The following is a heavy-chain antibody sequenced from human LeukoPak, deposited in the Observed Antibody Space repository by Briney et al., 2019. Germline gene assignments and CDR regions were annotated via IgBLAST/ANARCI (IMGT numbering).Heavy chain of an antibody. CDR3: ARSRPAPEGGYNWNVWKKQKDHYYGMDV. D-gene: IGHD1-20*01. CDR1: GYTFTSSG. Sequence: ASVKVSCKASGYTFTSSGISWVRQAPGQGLEWMGWISAYNGNTNYAQKLQGRVTMTTDTSTSTAYMELSSLRSEDTAVYYCARSRPAPEGGYNWNVWKKQKDHYYGMDVWGQGTTVTVSS. J-gene: IGHJ6*02. CDR2: ISAYNGNT. V-gene: IGHV1-18*01.